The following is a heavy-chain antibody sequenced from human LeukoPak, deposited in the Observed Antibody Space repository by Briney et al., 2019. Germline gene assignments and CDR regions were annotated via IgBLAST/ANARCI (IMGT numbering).Heavy chain of an antibody. CDR3: ARDDYGDYNDAFDI. Sequence: SETLSLTCTVSGGSISSYYWSWIRQPAGKGLEWIGHIYTSGSTNYNPSLKSRVTISVDTSKNQFSLKLSSVTAADTAVYYCARDDYGDYNDAFDIWGQGTMVTVSS. CDR2: IYTSGST. J-gene: IGHJ3*02. V-gene: IGHV4-4*07. D-gene: IGHD4-17*01. CDR1: GGSISSYY.